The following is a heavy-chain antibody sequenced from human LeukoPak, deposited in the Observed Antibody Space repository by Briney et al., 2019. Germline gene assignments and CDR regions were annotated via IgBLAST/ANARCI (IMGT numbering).Heavy chain of an antibody. J-gene: IGHJ4*02. CDR3: ARRSGWYGKIDY. Sequence: NSSETLSLTCTVSGGSVSSGSYYWSWIRQPLGKGLEWIGYIYYSGSTNYNPSLKSRVTISVDTSKNQFSLKLSSVTAADTAVYYCARRSGWYGKIDYWGQGTLVTVSS. CDR1: GGSVSSGSYY. V-gene: IGHV4-61*01. D-gene: IGHD6-19*01. CDR2: IYYSGST.